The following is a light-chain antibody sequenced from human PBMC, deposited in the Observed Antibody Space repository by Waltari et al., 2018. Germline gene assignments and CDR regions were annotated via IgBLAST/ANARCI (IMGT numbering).Light chain of an antibody. CDR2: EVN. Sequence: QSALTQPASVSGSPGQSITISCTGTSTNIGNYNLVPWYQQHPGKAPKHSIYEVNKWPSGFSSRFSGSKSVNTASLTISGRQAEDEADYYCCSYAGDGIVMFGGGTKL. CDR1: STNIGNYNL. J-gene: IGLJ3*02. V-gene: IGLV2-23*02. CDR3: CSYAGDGIVM.